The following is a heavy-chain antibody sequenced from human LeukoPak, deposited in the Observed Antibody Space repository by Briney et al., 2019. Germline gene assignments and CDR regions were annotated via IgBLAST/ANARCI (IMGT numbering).Heavy chain of an antibody. CDR3: ARAIVYCTNGVCAFDI. V-gene: IGHV4-34*01. CDR2: INHSGST. J-gene: IGHJ3*02. CDR1: GGSFSGYY. Sequence: SETLSLTCAVYGGSFSGYYWSWIRQPPGKGLEWIGEINHSGSTNYNPSLKSRVTISVDTSKNQFSLKLSSVTAADTAVYYCARAIVYCTNGVCAFDIWGQGTMVTVSS. D-gene: IGHD2-8*01.